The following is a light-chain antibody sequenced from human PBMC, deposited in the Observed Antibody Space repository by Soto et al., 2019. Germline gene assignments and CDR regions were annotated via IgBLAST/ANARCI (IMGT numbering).Light chain of an antibody. CDR2: GNS. Sequence: QAVVTQPPSVSGAPGQRVTISCTGSSSNIGAGYDVHWYQQLPGTAPKLLIYGNSNRPSGVPDRFSGSKSGTSASLAITGVQAGDGAGYYCQSYDSSLRVSVFGGGTKVTVL. CDR3: QSYDSSLRVSV. V-gene: IGLV1-40*01. J-gene: IGLJ2*01. CDR1: SSNIGAGYD.